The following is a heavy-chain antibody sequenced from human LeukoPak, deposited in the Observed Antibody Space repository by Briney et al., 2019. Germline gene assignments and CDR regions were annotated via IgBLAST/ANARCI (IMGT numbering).Heavy chain of an antibody. Sequence: GGSLRLSCAASGFTFSSYGMHWVRQAPGKGLEWVAVIWYDGSNKYYADSVKGRFTISRDNSKNTLYLQMNSLRAEDTAVYYCAKDYDFWSGYSNYWGQGTLVTVSS. J-gene: IGHJ4*02. D-gene: IGHD3-3*01. CDR1: GFTFSSYG. CDR2: IWYDGSNK. V-gene: IGHV3-33*06. CDR3: AKDYDFWSGYSNY.